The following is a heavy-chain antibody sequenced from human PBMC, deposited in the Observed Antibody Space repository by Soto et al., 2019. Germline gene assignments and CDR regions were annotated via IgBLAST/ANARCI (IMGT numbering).Heavy chain of an antibody. J-gene: IGHJ5*02. CDR2: IIPIFGTA. V-gene: IGHV1-69*01. CDR3: ATVGHTTESASYGRWFDP. CDR1: GGTFSSYA. Sequence: QVQLVQSGAEVKKPGSSVKVSCKASGGTFSSYAISWVRQAPGQGLEWMGGIIPIFGTANYAQKFQGRVTITEDESTSTDYMQLSSLRSEDTAVYYCATVGHTTESASYGRWFDPWGKGTLVTVAS. D-gene: IGHD1-26*01.